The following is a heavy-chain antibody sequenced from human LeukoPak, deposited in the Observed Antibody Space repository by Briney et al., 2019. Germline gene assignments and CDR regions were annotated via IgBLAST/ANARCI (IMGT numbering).Heavy chain of an antibody. V-gene: IGHV4-4*02. CDR1: GGSISRSNW. D-gene: IGHD5-12*01. CDR2: IYHSGST. CDR3: AREARSGYEGFWSDP. J-gene: IGHJ5*02. Sequence: SETLSLTCAVSGGSISRSNWWSWVRQPPGKGLEWIGEIYHSGSTNYNPSLKSRVTISVDTSKNQFSLKLSSVTAADTAVYYCAREARSGYEGFWSDPWGQGTVVTVSS.